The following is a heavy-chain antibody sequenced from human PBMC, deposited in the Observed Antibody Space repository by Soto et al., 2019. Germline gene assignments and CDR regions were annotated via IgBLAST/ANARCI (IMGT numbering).Heavy chain of an antibody. Sequence: QVQLVQSGAEVKKPGSSVKVSCKASGGTSGTYNITWVRQAPGQGLEWMGRIIPTLGVANYAQKFQGRVTISADKSTSTAYMELSSLRADDTALYYCASISAAGSPISYWGQGTLVSVSS. CDR3: ASISAAGSPISY. CDR1: GGTSGTYN. D-gene: IGHD6-13*01. V-gene: IGHV1-69*02. J-gene: IGHJ4*02. CDR2: IIPTLGVA.